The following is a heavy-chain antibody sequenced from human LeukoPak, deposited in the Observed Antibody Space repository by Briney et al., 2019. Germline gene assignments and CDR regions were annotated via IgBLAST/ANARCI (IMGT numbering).Heavy chain of an antibody. CDR2: IYSGGTT. V-gene: IGHV3-53*01. Sequence: GGSLRLSCAASGFIVGTNYMSWVRQAPGKGLEWVSVIYSGGTTYYADSVKGRFTISRDDSKNTVYLQMNNLRADDTAVYYCARDRTSYFDYWGQGTLVTVSS. CDR1: GFIVGTNY. CDR3: ARDRTSYFDY. J-gene: IGHJ4*02. D-gene: IGHD2-8*01.